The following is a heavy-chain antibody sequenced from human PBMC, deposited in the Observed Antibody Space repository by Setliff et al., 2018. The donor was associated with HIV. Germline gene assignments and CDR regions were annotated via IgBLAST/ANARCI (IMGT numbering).Heavy chain of an antibody. CDR3: ARGSVYYYAGSGYYTPFDY. D-gene: IGHD3-22*01. Sequence: WASVKVSCKASGYTFTSYGISWVRQAPGQGLEWMGWISAYNGNTNYAQKLQGRVTMTTDTSTSTAYMELRSLRSDDTAVYYCARGSVYYYAGSGYYTPFDYWGQGTLVTVSS. CDR2: ISAYNGNT. J-gene: IGHJ4*02. CDR1: GYTFTSYG. V-gene: IGHV1-18*01.